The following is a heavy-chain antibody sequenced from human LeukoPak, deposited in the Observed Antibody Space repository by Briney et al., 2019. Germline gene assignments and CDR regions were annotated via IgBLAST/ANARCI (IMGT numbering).Heavy chain of an antibody. CDR2: INTNTGNP. CDR3: ARGLLSGWYYYDSSGYFPGAESDY. J-gene: IGHJ4*02. CDR1: GYTFTSYA. Sequence: ASVKVSCKASGYTFTSYAMNWVRQAPGQGLEWMGWINTNTGNPTYAQGLTGRFVFSLDTSVSTAYLQISSLKAEDTAVYYCARGLLSGWYYYDSSGYFPGAESDYWGQGTLVTVSS. V-gene: IGHV7-4-1*02. D-gene: IGHD3-22*01.